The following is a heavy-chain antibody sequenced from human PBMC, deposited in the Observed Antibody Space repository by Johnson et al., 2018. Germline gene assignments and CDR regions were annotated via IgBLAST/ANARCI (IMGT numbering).Heavy chain of an antibody. J-gene: IGHJ3*02. V-gene: IGHV1-8*02. CDR3: ARLSGNYYDSSGLGPDAFCS. CDR1: GGTFSSYA. Sequence: QVQLVQSGAEVKKPGSSVKVSCKASGGTFSSYAISWVRQAPGQGLEWMGWMNPNSGNTGYAQKFQGRVTMTRNTSISPAYMELGSRRFEDTAEYYCARLSGNYYDSSGLGPDAFCSWGPGTVVTVSS. CDR2: MNPNSGNT. D-gene: IGHD3-22*01.